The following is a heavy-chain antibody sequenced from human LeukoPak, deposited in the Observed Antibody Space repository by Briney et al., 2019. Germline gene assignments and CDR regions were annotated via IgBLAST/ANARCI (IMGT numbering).Heavy chain of an antibody. J-gene: IGHJ4*02. CDR1: GGSISSGGYY. D-gene: IGHD6-6*01. CDR3: ARHIAARHEYYFDY. V-gene: IGHV4-30-2*01. Sequence: PSQTLSLTCTVSGGSISSGGYYWSWIRQPPGKGLEWIGYIYHSGSTYYNPSLKSRVTISVDRSKNQFSLKLSSVTAADTAVYYCARHIAARHEYYFDYWGQGTLVTVSS. CDR2: IYHSGST.